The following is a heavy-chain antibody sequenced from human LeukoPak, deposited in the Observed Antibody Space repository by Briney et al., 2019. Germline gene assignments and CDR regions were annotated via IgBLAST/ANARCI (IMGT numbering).Heavy chain of an antibody. D-gene: IGHD5-24*01. Sequence: GGSLRLSCAASGFTVSSNYMSWVRQAPGKGLEWVSVIYSGGSTYYADSVKGRFTISRDNSKNTLYLQMNSLRAEDAAVYYCARADGYNFAFDYWGQGTLVTVSS. CDR3: ARADGYNFAFDY. CDR2: IYSGGST. V-gene: IGHV3-53*01. J-gene: IGHJ4*02. CDR1: GFTVSSNY.